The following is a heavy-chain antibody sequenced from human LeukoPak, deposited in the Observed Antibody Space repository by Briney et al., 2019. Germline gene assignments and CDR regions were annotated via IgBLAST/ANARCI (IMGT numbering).Heavy chain of an antibody. CDR3: ARSHMVRGVIGRY. Sequence: SETLSLTCAVYGGSFSGYYWSWIRQPPGKGLEWIGEINHSGSTNYNPSLKSRVTISVDTSKNQFSLKLSSVTAADTAVYYCARSHMVRGVIGRYWGQGTLVTVSS. CDR1: GGSFSGYY. J-gene: IGHJ4*02. V-gene: IGHV4-34*01. D-gene: IGHD3-10*01. CDR2: INHSGST.